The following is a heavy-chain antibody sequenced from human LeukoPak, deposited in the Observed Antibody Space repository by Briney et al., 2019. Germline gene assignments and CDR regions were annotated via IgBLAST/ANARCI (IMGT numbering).Heavy chain of an antibody. Sequence: SETLSLTCSVSAGSISSSSYYWGWIRQPPGKGLEWIGSVYYSGNSYYNPSLKSRVAISIDTSKNQFSLRLNSVTAADTAVYYCAREDRVGATTGSDHWGQGTLVTVSS. CDR2: VYYSGNS. J-gene: IGHJ4*02. V-gene: IGHV4-39*01. D-gene: IGHD1-26*01. CDR3: AREDRVGATTGSDH. CDR1: AGSISSSSYY.